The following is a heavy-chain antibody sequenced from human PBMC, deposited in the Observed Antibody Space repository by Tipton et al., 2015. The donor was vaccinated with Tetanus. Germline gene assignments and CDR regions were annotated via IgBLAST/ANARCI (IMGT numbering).Heavy chain of an antibody. J-gene: IGHJ4*02. CDR3: ARESITIFGVVSIDY. CDR1: GGSLRSGDHY. V-gene: IGHV4-61*08. CDR2: ISSGGST. D-gene: IGHD3-3*01. Sequence: GLVKPSETLSLTCTVSGGSLRSGDHYWSWIRQPPGKGLEWLAYISSGGSTNSNYSLKSRITMSRDTSKNQFSLKLASVTAADTAVYYCARESITIFGVVSIDYWGQGTLVTVSS.